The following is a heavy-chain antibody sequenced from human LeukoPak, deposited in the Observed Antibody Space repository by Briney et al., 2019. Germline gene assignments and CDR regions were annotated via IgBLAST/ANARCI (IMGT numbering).Heavy chain of an antibody. V-gene: IGHV4-61*02. Sequence: SETLSLTCTVSGGSISSGSYYWSWIRQPAGKGLEWIGRIYTSGIFNYNPSLKSRVTISVDTSKNQFSLKLTSLTAADTAVYYCARYGRRGLLDAFDIWGQGTMVTVSS. CDR1: GGSISSGSYY. J-gene: IGHJ3*02. D-gene: IGHD2-15*01. CDR3: ARYGRRGLLDAFDI. CDR2: IYTSGIF.